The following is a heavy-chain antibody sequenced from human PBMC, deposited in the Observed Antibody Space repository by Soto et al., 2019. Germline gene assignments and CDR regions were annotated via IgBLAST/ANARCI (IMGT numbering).Heavy chain of an antibody. V-gene: IGHV4-59*08. CDR1: GFSISSYY. Sequence: SETLSLTCPVSGFSISSYYWSWIRQPPGKGLEWIGYIYYSGSTNYNPSLKSRVTISVDKSRSQFSLKLNSVTAADSAVYFCARLEGLATISYYFDFWGPGALVTVSS. CDR3: ARLEGLATISYYFDF. J-gene: IGHJ4*02. CDR2: IYYSGST. D-gene: IGHD3-9*01.